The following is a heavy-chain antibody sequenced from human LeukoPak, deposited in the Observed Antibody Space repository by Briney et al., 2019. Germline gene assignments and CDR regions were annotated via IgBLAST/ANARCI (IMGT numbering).Heavy chain of an antibody. CDR2: INSDGSST. J-gene: IGHJ4*02. CDR1: GFTFSSYW. D-gene: IGHD3-16*02. V-gene: IGHV3-74*01. Sequence: GGSLRLSCAASGFTFSSYWMHWGRQAPGKGLVWVSRINSDGSSTSYADSVKGRFTISRDNAKNTLYLQMNSLRAEDTAVYYCARDTYDYVWGSYRLFDYWGQGTLVTVSS. CDR3: ARDTYDYVWGSYRLFDY.